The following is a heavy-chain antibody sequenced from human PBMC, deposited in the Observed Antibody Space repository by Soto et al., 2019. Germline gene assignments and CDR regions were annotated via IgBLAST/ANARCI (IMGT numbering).Heavy chain of an antibody. CDR2: IYYSGST. CDR3: AREPYGGNSGFDY. V-gene: IGHV4-30-4*01. Sequence: PSETLSLTCTVSGGSISSGDYYWSWIRQPPGKGLEWIGYIYYSGSTYYNPSLKSRVTISVDTPKNQFSLKLSSVTAADTAVYYCAREPYGGNSGFDYWGQGTLVTVSS. J-gene: IGHJ4*02. D-gene: IGHD2-21*02. CDR1: GGSISSGDYY.